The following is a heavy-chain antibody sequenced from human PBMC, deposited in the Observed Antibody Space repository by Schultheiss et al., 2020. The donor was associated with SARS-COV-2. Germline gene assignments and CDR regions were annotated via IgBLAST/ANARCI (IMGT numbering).Heavy chain of an antibody. V-gene: IGHV3-30*03. CDR1: GFTFSSYG. CDR2: ISYDGSNK. D-gene: IGHD4-17*01. Sequence: GGSLRLSCAASGFTFSSYGMHWVRQAPGKGLEWVAVISYDGSNKYYADSVKGRFTISRDNAKNSLYLQMNSLRAEDTAVYYCAREYDTVTTAYFDYWGQGTLVTVSS. CDR3: AREYDTVTTAYFDY. J-gene: IGHJ4*02.